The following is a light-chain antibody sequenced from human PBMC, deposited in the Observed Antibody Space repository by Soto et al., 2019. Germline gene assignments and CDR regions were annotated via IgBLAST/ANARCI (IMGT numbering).Light chain of an antibody. J-gene: IGLJ1*01. CDR3: GAYAGSPREV. CDR1: SSDVGGYNY. Sequence: QSVLTQPRSVSGSPGQSVTISCTATSSDVGGYNYVSWYQQHPGKAPKVMIYDVSERPSGVPDRFSGSKSGNTASLTISGLQAEDEADYYCGAYAGSPREVVGAGTKLTVL. V-gene: IGLV2-11*01. CDR2: DVS.